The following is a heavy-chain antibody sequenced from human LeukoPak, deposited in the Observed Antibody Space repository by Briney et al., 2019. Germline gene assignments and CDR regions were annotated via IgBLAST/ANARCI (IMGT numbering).Heavy chain of an antibody. Sequence: PSETLSLTCTVSGGSISSNNYYWGWIRQPPGKGLEWIGSMYYGGNTYYNPSLKSRVTMSADTSKNQFSLKLSSGTAADTAVYHCARVRDGDYGYIGFDPWGQGTLVTVSS. D-gene: IGHD4-17*01. V-gene: IGHV4-39*07. CDR1: GGSISSNNYY. CDR2: MYYGGNT. CDR3: ARVRDGDYGYIGFDP. J-gene: IGHJ5*02.